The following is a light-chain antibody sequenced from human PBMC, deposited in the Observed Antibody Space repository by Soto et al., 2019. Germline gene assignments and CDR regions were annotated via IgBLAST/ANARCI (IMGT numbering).Light chain of an antibody. CDR1: GSDVGGYNY. CDR3: SSYTGSSTLGV. CDR2: DVS. J-gene: IGLJ2*01. V-gene: IGLV2-14*01. Sequence: QSVLTQPASVSGSPGQSITISCTGTGSDVGGYNYVSWYQQHPGKAPKLMIYDVSNRPSGVSNRFSGSKSGNTASLAISGLQAEDEADYYCSSYTGSSTLGVFGGGTKLTVL.